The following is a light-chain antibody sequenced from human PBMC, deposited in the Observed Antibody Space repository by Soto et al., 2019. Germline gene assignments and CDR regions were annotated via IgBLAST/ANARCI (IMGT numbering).Light chain of an antibody. Sequence: EMVVTQSPGTLSLSPGERATLSCRASQSATNAYLTWYQQKPGQAPRLLIYVASTRATGIPDRFSGSGSGTDFTLTISRVEPEDFAVYYCHYYGGPFGGGTKIEIK. J-gene: IGKJ4*01. CDR1: QSATNAY. CDR3: HYYGGP. CDR2: VAS. V-gene: IGKV3-20*01.